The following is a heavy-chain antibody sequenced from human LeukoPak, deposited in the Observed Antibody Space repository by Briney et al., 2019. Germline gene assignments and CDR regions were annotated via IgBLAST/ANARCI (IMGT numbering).Heavy chain of an antibody. CDR3: ARKFFGSGSCPDY. CDR1: GFTFSSYA. CDR2: VWHDGSNR. D-gene: IGHD3-10*01. J-gene: IGHJ4*02. V-gene: IGHV3-33*01. Sequence: GGSLRLSCTAPGFTFSSYAIHWIRQAPGKGLEWVALVWHDGSNRYYSEAVKGRFTISRDNSKNTVYLQINSLRAEDTAVYYCARKFFGSGSCPDYWARGTGFTVSS.